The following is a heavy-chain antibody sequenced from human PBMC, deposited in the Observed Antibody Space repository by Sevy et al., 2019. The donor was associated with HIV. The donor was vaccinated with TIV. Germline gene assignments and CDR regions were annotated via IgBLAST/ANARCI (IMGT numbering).Heavy chain of an antibody. D-gene: IGHD6-19*01. CDR1: GFTFEDYA. Sequence: GGSLRLSCAGSGFTFEDYALHWVRQAPGQGLEWVAGINWNSGSLDYADSVKGPFTISRDEAKNSLYLQMDTLRTEDTALEYCAKTPMTEAAPYFDFWGQGTLVTVSS. J-gene: IGHJ4*02. CDR3: AKTPMTEAAPYFDF. CDR2: INWNSGSL. V-gene: IGHV3-9*01.